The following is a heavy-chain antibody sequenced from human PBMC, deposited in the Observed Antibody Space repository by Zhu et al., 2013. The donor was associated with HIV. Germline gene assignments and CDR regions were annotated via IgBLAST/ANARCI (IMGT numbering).Heavy chain of an antibody. D-gene: IGHD2-15*01. V-gene: IGHV4-34*01. CDR2: INHSGST. Sequence: QVQLQQWGAGLLKPSETLSLTCAVYGGSFSGYYWSWIRQPPGKGLEWIGEINHSGSTNYNPSLKSRVTISVDTSKNQFSLKLSSVTAADTAVYYCARGREGYCSGGSCRRNWFDPWGQGTLVTVSS. J-gene: IGHJ5*02. CDR1: GGSFSGYY. CDR3: ARGREGYCSGGSCRRNWFDP.